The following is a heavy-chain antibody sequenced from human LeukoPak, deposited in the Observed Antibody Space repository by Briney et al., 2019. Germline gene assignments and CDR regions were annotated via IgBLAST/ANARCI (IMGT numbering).Heavy chain of an antibody. CDR3: ARYSSSWISFDY. CDR2: IYYSGST. J-gene: IGHJ4*02. Sequence: SETLSLTCTVSGSSISSSSYYWGWIRQPPGKGLEWIGSIYYSGSTYYNPSLKSRVTISVDTSKNQFSLKLSSVTAADTAVYYCARYSSSWISFDYWGQGTLVTVSS. CDR1: GSSISSSSYY. V-gene: IGHV4-39*07. D-gene: IGHD6-13*01.